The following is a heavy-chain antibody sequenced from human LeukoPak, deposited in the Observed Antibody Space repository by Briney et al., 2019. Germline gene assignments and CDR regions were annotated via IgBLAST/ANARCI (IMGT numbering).Heavy chain of an antibody. CDR2: INSDGSIT. CDR3: ARDAVDTANAV. Sequence: GGSLRLSCAASGFTYDDYAMHWVRQAPGKGLVWVSHINSDGSITSYADSVKGRFTISRDNAKNTLYLQMNSLRAEDTAVYYCARDAVDTANAVWGQGTTVTVSS. CDR1: GFTYDDYA. D-gene: IGHD5-18*01. V-gene: IGHV3-74*01. J-gene: IGHJ6*02.